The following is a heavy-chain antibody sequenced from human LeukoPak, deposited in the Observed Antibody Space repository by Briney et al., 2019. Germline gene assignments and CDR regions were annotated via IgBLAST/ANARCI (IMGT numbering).Heavy chain of an antibody. D-gene: IGHD3-3*01. CDR3: ARDPPPYYDFWSGSFDY. V-gene: IGHV1-46*01. CDR2: INPSGGST. Sequence: ASVKVSCKASGYTFTSYYMHWVRQAPGQGLGWMGIINPSGGSTSYAQKFQGRVTMTRDTSTSTVYMGLSSLRSEDTAVYYCARDPPPYYDFWSGSFDYWGQGTLVTVSS. CDR1: GYTFTSYY. J-gene: IGHJ4*02.